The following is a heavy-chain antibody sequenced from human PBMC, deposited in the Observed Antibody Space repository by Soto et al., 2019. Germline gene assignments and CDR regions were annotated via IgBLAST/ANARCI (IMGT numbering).Heavy chain of an antibody. CDR1: GYTFTSYY. CDR2: INPSGGST. CDR3: ARLWFGDMTLDY. J-gene: IGHJ4*02. Sequence: ALVKVSCKASGYTFTSYYMHWVRQAPGQGLEWMGIINPSGGSTSYAQKFQGRVTMTRDTSTSTVYMELSSLRSEDTAVYYCARLWFGDMTLDYWGQGTLVTVSS. V-gene: IGHV1-46*01. D-gene: IGHD3-10*01.